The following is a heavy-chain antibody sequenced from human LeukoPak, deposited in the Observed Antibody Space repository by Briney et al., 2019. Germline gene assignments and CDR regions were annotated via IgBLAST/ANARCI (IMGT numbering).Heavy chain of an antibody. CDR1: GFTFSSYA. J-gene: IGHJ4*02. V-gene: IGHV3-48*03. Sequence: GGSLRLSCAASGFTFSSYAMSWVRQAPGKGLEWVSYISSSGSTIYYADSVKGRFTISRDNAKNSLYLQMNSLRAEDTAVYYCARDRGYFVRGDYWGQGTLVTVSS. CDR3: ARDRGYFVRGDY. CDR2: ISSSGSTI. D-gene: IGHD3-22*01.